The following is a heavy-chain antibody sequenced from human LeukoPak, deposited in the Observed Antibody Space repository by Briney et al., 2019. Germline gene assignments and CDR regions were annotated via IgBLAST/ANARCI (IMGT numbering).Heavy chain of an antibody. V-gene: IGHV3-11*01. Sequence: GGSLRLSCAASGVTFSNAWMSWVRQAPGKGLEWVSYISSSGSTIYYADSVKGRFTISRDNAKNSLYLQMNSLRAEDTAVYYCARGPKIVPIYAFDIWGQGTMVTVSS. CDR2: ISSSGSTI. CDR3: ARGPKIVPIYAFDI. D-gene: IGHD2-2*01. CDR1: GVTFSNAW. J-gene: IGHJ3*02.